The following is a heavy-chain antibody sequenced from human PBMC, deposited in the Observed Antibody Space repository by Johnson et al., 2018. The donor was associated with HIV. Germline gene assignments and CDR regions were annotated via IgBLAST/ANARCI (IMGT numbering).Heavy chain of an antibody. J-gene: IGHJ3*01. CDR1: GFAFSSYG. D-gene: IGHD5-24*01. Sequence: QVQLVESGGGVVQPGRSLRLSCAASGFAFSSYGIHWVRQAPGKGLEWVAVISNDGSKKYYEDSVTGRFTISRDNSKNTLYLQMSSLRPEDTAVHYCAKDGYRAALDVWGQGTMLTVSS. CDR3: AKDGYRAALDV. V-gene: IGHV3-30*18. CDR2: ISNDGSKK.